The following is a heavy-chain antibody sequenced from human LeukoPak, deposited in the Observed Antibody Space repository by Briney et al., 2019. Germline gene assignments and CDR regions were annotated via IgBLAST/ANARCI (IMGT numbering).Heavy chain of an antibody. CDR2: IYDTGST. CDR1: GGPLSAYY. V-gene: IGHV4-59*01. CDR3: ASGETGSTLGGY. Sequence: SETLSLTCTVSGGPLSAYYWTWIRQPPGKGLEWIGYIYDTGSTNYNPSLKSRVTISVDTSKNQFSLKLTSVTAADMAVYYCASGETGSTLGGYWGQGTLVTVSS. J-gene: IGHJ4*02. D-gene: IGHD1-1*01.